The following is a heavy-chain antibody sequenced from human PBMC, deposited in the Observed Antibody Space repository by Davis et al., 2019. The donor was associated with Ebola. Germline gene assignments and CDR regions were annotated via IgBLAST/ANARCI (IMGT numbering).Heavy chain of an antibody. V-gene: IGHV3-15*01. CDR1: GFTFNYAW. J-gene: IGHJ4*02. D-gene: IGHD1-26*01. CDR3: VKWSYARFDY. CDR2: IKSKSDGGTA. Sequence: ESLKIPCAASGFTFNYAWMTWVRQAPGKGLEWVGRIKSKSDGGTADYAAPVRGRFTISRDDSKNTLYLQMNSLKTEDTAVYYCVKWSYARFDYWGQGTLVTVSS.